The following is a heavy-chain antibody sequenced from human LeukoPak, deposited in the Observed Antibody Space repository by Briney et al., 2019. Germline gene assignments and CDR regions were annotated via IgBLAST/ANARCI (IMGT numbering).Heavy chain of an antibody. V-gene: IGHV3-30*04. CDR1: GFTFSSYA. J-gene: IGHJ4*02. CDR3: AKGDNYYDSSGYYHVRALFDY. D-gene: IGHD3-22*01. CDR2: TSYNGNNK. Sequence: GGSLRLSCVPSGFTFSSYAMHWVRQAPRRGVEWVAGTSYNGNNKLYADSVKGRFSISRDNSKNTLYLQMDSLRAEDTAVYYCAKGDNYYDSSGYYHVRALFDYWGQGALVTVSS.